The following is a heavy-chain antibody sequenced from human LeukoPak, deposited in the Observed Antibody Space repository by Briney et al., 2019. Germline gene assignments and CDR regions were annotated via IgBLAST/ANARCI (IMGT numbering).Heavy chain of an antibody. Sequence: SETLSLTCAVYGGSFSGYYWSWIRQTPRKGLEWLGEINHSGSTNYNPSLKSRVTISVDTSKNQFSLKLSSVAGAHTGVYYCARSLRGQRNLPNWFDPWGQGTLVTVSS. V-gene: IGHV4-34*01. J-gene: IGHJ5*02. CDR3: ARSLRGQRNLPNWFDP. CDR1: GGSFSGYY. CDR2: INHSGST. D-gene: IGHD1-1*01.